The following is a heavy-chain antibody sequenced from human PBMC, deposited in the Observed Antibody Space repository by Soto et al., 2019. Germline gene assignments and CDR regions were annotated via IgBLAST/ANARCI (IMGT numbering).Heavy chain of an antibody. CDR1: GFTFSSFW. V-gene: IGHV3-7*01. CDR3: SRSLDS. CDR2: INPDGSEK. J-gene: IGHJ4*02. Sequence: GGSLRLSCAASGFTFSSFWMDWVRQAPGKGLEWVANINPDGSEKQYVDSVKGRLTISRDNAKNSLYLQMSSVTAEDSALYYCSRSLDSWGQGTRVTVSS.